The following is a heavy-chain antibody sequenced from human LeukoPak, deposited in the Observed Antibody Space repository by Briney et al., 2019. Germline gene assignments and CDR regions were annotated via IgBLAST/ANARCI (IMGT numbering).Heavy chain of an antibody. CDR1: GFTFSSYA. Sequence: PGGSLRLSCAASGFTFSSYAMSWVRQAPGKGLEWVSVISGSGGSTYYADSVKGRFTISRDNSKNTLYLQMNSLRAEDTAVYYCAKGSGEVVIADEDYWGQGTLVTVSS. CDR2: ISGSGGST. J-gene: IGHJ4*02. CDR3: AKGSGEVVIADEDY. V-gene: IGHV3-23*01. D-gene: IGHD2-21*01.